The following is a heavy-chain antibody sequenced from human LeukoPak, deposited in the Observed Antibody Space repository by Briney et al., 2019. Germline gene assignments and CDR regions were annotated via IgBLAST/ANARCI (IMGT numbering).Heavy chain of an antibody. D-gene: IGHD5-12*01. Sequence: GGSLRLSCAASGFTVSSNYMSWVRQAPGKGLEWVSVIYSGGSTYYADSVKGRFTISRDNSKNTLYLQMNSLRAEDTAVYYCARTRLGYYYGMDVWGQGTTVTVSS. CDR3: ARTRLGYYYGMDV. CDR2: IYSGGST. J-gene: IGHJ6*02. CDR1: GFTVSSNY. V-gene: IGHV3-66*01.